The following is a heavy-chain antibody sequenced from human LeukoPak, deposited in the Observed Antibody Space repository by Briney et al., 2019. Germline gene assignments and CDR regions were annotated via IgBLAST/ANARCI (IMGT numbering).Heavy chain of an antibody. J-gene: IGHJ6*03. CDR3: ARPYSNYVTYYYYYMDV. V-gene: IGHV1-69*13. CDR2: IIPIFGTA. CDR1: GGTFCSYA. D-gene: IGHD4-11*01. Sequence: ASVKVSCKASGGTFCSYAISWVRQAPGQGLEWMGGIIPIFGTANYAQTFQGRVTITADESTITAYMELRSLRSEDTAVYYDARPYSNYVTYYYYYMDVWRKGTTVSVSS.